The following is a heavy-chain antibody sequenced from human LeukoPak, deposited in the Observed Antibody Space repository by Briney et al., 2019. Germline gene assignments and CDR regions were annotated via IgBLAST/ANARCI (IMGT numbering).Heavy chain of an antibody. J-gene: IGHJ4*02. CDR3: AREIAASGT. V-gene: IGHV4-59*01. D-gene: IGHD6-13*01. CDR2: IYNSGST. Sequence: SETLSLTCTVSGGSISSYYWSWIRQPPGQGLEWIGYIYNSGSTNYNPSLNSRVTISVDTSKNQFSLKLSSVTAADTAVYYCAREIAASGTWGQGTLVTVSS. CDR1: GGSISSYY.